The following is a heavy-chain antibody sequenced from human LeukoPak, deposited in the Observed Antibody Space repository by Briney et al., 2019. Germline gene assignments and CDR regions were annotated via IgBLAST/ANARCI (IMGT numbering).Heavy chain of an antibody. D-gene: IGHD6-13*01. Sequence: ASVKVSCKASGYIFSDYDINWVRQATGQGLEWMAWINPNSGNTGIARKFRGRVTITRNISTHTVYMELSSLRSEDTAVYYCARGPRVAAAGAYYFDYWGQGTLVTVSS. V-gene: IGHV1-8*03. CDR2: INPNSGNT. CDR1: GYIFSDYD. J-gene: IGHJ4*02. CDR3: ARGPRVAAAGAYYFDY.